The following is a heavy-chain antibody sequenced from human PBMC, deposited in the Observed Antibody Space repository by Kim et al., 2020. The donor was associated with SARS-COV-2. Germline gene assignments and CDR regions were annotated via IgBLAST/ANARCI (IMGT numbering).Heavy chain of an antibody. J-gene: IGHJ4*02. CDR1: GGSFSGYY. Sequence: SETLSLTCAVYGGSFSGYYWSWIRQPPGKGLEWIGEINHSGSTNYNPSLKSRVTISVDTSKNQFSLKLSSVTAADTAVYYCARGPKYSYGYFDYWGQGT. D-gene: IGHD5-18*01. CDR3: ARGPKYSYGYFDY. CDR2: INHSGST. V-gene: IGHV4-34*01.